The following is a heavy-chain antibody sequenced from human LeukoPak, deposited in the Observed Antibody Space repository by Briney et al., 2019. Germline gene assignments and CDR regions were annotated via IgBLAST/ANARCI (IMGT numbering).Heavy chain of an antibody. J-gene: IGHJ4*02. CDR2: ISSSSSTI. CDR3: ARVRFDY. CDR1: GFTFSSYS. Sequence: GGSLRLSCAASGFTFSSYSMNWVRQAPGKGLEWVSCISSSSSTIYYADSVEGRFTISRDNAKNSLYLQMNSLRAEDTAVYYCARVRFDYWGQGTLVTVSS. V-gene: IGHV3-48*01.